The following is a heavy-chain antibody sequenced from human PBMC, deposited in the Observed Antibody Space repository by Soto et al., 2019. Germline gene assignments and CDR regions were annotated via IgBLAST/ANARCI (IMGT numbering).Heavy chain of an antibody. CDR2: ISSSGSTI. CDR1: GFTFSDYY. D-gene: IGHD5-18*01. J-gene: IGHJ6*03. CDR3: ASYPDPDHSGYSYGEYYYMDV. V-gene: IGHV3-11*01. Sequence: GGSLRLSCAASGFTFSDYYMSWIRQAPGKGLEWVAYISSSGSTIYYGDSVKGRYTISRDNAKNSLYLQMNSLRAEDTAVYYCASYPDPDHSGYSYGEYYYMDVWGKGTTVTVSS.